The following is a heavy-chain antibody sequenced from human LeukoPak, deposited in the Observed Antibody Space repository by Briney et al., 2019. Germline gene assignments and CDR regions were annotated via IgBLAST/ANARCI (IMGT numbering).Heavy chain of an antibody. CDR1: GFSFSYYG. CDR3: AKDWRYSSSTTPY. CDR2: ISHDGSDK. Sequence: GGSLRLSCAASGFSFSYYGMHWVRQAPGRGLEWVAVISHDGSDKYHADSVKGRFTISRDNSKNTLYLQMNSLRLEDTAVYYCAKDWRYSSSTTPYWGQGTLVSVSS. V-gene: IGHV3-30*18. J-gene: IGHJ4*02. D-gene: IGHD6-13*01.